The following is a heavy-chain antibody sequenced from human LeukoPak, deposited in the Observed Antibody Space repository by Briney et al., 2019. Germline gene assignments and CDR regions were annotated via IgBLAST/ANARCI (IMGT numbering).Heavy chain of an antibody. CDR3: ARRYDFWSGYYGWFDP. CDR1: GFTFNNYY. Sequence: GGSLRLSCAASGFTFNNYYMSWIRRAPGKGLERISYSSISGYSTYYADSVKGRFTISRDNAKNSLYLQMNNLRPEDTAFYYCARRYDFWSGYYGWFDPWGQGALVTVSS. CDR2: SSISGYST. J-gene: IGHJ5*02. V-gene: IGHV3-11*04. D-gene: IGHD3-3*01.